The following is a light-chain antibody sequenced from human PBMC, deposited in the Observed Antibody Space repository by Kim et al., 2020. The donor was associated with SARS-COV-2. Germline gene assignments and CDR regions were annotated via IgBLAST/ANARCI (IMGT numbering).Light chain of an antibody. V-gene: IGKV1-5*01. CDR2: DAS. Sequence: ASVGDRVTITCRASQSISNWLAWYQQKPGKAPNLLIYDASSLGSGVPSRFSGSGSGTEFTLTISSLQPDDFATYYCQHYNTYQATFGPGTKVDIK. CDR1: QSISNW. CDR3: QHYNTYQAT. J-gene: IGKJ3*01.